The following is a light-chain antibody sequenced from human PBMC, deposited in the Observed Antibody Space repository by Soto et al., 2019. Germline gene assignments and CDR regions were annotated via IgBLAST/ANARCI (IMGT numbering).Light chain of an antibody. J-gene: IGKJ5*01. CDR1: QSVSSTY. CDR3: QQYGSSIT. V-gene: IGKV3-20*01. CDR2: GAS. Sequence: EIVLTQSPGTLSLSPGERATLSCRASQSVSSTYLAWYQQKPGQAPRLLIYGASIRATGIPARFSGSGSETDFTLTISRLEPEDFAVFYCQQYGSSITFGQGTRLEIK.